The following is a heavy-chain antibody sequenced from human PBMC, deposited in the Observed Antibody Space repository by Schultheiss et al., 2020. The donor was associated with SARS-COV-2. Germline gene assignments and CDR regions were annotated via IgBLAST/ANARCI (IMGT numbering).Heavy chain of an antibody. CDR2: ISSSGTTI. Sequence: GGSLRLSCAASGFTFSSYGMHWVRQAPGKGLEWVSYISSSGTTIYYADSVKGRFTISRDNSKNTLCLQMNSLRAEDTAVYYCARDRSWWEGYYDSSGYYLDPWGQGTLVTVSS. V-gene: IGHV3-48*01. J-gene: IGHJ5*02. CDR3: ARDRSWWEGYYDSSGYYLDP. CDR1: GFTFSSYG. D-gene: IGHD3-22*01.